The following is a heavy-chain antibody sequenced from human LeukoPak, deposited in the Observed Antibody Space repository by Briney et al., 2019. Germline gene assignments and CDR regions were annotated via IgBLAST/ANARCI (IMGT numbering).Heavy chain of an antibody. Sequence: ASVKVSCKASGYTFSGYYMHWVRQAPGQGLEWMGRINPNGGGTNYAQRLQGRVTMTSDTSISTAYMELSSLRSDDTAVYYCARERKITSFGVACDYWGQETLVTVSS. CDR1: GYTFSGYY. V-gene: IGHV1-2*06. J-gene: IGHJ4*02. CDR3: ARERKITSFGVACDY. D-gene: IGHD3-3*01. CDR2: INPNGGGT.